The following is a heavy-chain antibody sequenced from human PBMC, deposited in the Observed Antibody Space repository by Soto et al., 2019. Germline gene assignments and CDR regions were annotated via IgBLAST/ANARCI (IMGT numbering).Heavy chain of an antibody. J-gene: IGHJ1*01. Sequence: PGGSLRLSCAASGFTFSTYAMTWVRQAPGKGLEWVAVISYDGSNKYYADSVKGRFTISRDNSKNTLYLQMNSLRAEDTAVYYSGRDQIAVADYGDWAQEPLVTVPQ. CDR3: GRDQIAVADYGD. V-gene: IGHV3-30-3*01. D-gene: IGHD6-19*01. CDR1: GFTFSTYA. CDR2: ISYDGSNK.